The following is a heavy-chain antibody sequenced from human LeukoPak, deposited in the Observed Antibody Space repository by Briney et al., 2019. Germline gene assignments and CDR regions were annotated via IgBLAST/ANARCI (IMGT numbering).Heavy chain of an antibody. Sequence: PGGSLRLSCAASGFTFSSHGMHWVRQAPGKGLEWVALISYDGNSKHYADSVKGRFTVSRDTSKNTHCLEMSGLRTEDTALYYCARDISWSFDYWGQGTLVTVSS. D-gene: IGHD1-14*01. CDR1: GFTFSSHG. J-gene: IGHJ4*02. CDR3: ARDISWSFDY. CDR2: ISYDGNSK. V-gene: IGHV3-30*03.